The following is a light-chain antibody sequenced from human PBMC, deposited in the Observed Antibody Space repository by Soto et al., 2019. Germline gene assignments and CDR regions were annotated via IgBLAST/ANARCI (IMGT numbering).Light chain of an antibody. V-gene: IGKV3-15*01. CDR2: DAS. J-gene: IGKJ1*01. CDR3: QQFNNYPRT. CDR1: QTVYNN. Sequence: DIVMTQSPATLSASPGETVTLSCRASQTVYNNLAWYQQKPGQAPRLLIFDASTRATGLPARFSGSGSGTEFTLTISSLQSEDFATYYCQQFNNYPRTFGQGTKVEIK.